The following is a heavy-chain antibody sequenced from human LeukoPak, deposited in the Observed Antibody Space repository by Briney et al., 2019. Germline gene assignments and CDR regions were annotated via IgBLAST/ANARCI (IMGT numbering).Heavy chain of an antibody. D-gene: IGHD3-16*01. J-gene: IGHJ3*02. CDR2: ISAYNGNT. Sequence: EASVKVSCKASGYTFTSYGISWVRQAPGQGLEWMGWISAYNGNTNYAQKLQGRVTMTTDTSTSTAYMELRSLRSDDTAVYYCARDLIDYDYVWGSLGDAFDIWGQGTMVTVSS. CDR3: ARDLIDYDYVWGSLGDAFDI. V-gene: IGHV1-18*01. CDR1: GYTFTSYG.